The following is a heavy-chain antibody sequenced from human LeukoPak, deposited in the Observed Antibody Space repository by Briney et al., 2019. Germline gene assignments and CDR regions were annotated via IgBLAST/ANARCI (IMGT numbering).Heavy chain of an antibody. V-gene: IGHV4-4*07. CDR2: IYIGGST. J-gene: IGHJ5*02. CDR1: GASISSYY. CDR3: ARDRAELPYYYDSSGHYYEWFDP. D-gene: IGHD3-22*01. Sequence: SETLSLTCTVSGASISSYYWSWIRLPAEKGLEWIGRIYIGGSTSYNPSLKGRVTISVDTSKNQFSLMLNSVTAADTAVYYCARDRAELPYYYDSSGHYYEWFDPCGQGTLVTVSS.